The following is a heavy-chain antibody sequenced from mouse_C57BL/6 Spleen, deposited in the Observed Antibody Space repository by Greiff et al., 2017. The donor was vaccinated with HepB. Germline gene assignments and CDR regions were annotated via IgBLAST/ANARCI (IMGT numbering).Heavy chain of an antibody. CDR3: TTSGYGSSYGY. D-gene: IGHD1-1*01. Sequence: EVQLQQSGAELVRPGASVKLSCTASGFNIKDDYMHWVKQRPEQGLEWIGWIDPENGDTEYASKFQGKATITADTSSNTAYLQLSSLTSEDTAVYYCTTSGYGSSYGYWGQGTTLTVSS. V-gene: IGHV14-4*01. J-gene: IGHJ2*01. CDR1: GFNIKDDY. CDR2: IDPENGDT.